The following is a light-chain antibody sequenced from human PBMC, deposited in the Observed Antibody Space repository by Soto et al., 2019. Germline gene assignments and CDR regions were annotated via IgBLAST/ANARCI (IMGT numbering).Light chain of an antibody. CDR2: DAS. V-gene: IGKV1-5*01. CDR1: QNIGAW. J-gene: IGKJ4*01. Sequence: DIQMTQSPSTLSASVGDRVTITCRASQNIGAWLAWYQQKPGKAPKLLIYDASSLESGVPSRFSGSGPGTEFTLTISSLQPDDFATYYCQQYNSYSPTFGGGTKVDIK. CDR3: QQYNSYSPT.